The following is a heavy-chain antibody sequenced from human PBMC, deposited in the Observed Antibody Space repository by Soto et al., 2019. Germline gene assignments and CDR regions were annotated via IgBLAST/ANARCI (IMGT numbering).Heavy chain of an antibody. D-gene: IGHD2-21*02. CDR2: ISYDGSNK. Sequence: QVQLVESGGGVVQPGRSLRLSCAASGFTFSSYAMHRVRQAPGKGLEWVAVISYDGSNKYYADSVKGRFTISRDNSKNTLYLQMNSMRVEDTAVYDCARNSTYVVVTASIQDYWGQGTLVTVSS. J-gene: IGHJ4*02. V-gene: IGHV3-30-3*01. CDR1: GFTFSSYA. CDR3: ARNSTYVVVTASIQDY.